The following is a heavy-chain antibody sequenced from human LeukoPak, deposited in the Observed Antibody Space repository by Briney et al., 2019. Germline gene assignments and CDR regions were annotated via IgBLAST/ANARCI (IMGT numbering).Heavy chain of an antibody. CDR1: GFTFTTYA. CDR3: ATRSLRFLEWLLGV. J-gene: IGHJ4*02. V-gene: IGHV3-23*01. Sequence: GGSLRLSCPASGFTFTTYAMSWVRQAPGKGLEWVSVISGSGDSTYYADSVKGRFTISRDNSKNTLYLQMNSLRAEDTAVYYCATRSLRFLEWLLGVWGQGTLVTVSS. CDR2: ISGSGDST. D-gene: IGHD3-3*01.